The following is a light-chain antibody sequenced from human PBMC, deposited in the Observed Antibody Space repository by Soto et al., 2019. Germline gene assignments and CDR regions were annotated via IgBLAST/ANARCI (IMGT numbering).Light chain of an antibody. CDR3: SSYAGSILYV. CDR2: DVS. CDR1: SSDVGGYEY. Sequence: QSVLTQPASVSGSPGQSITISCTETSSDVGGYEYVSWHQQYPGKAPKLIIYDVSKRPSGVPDRFLGSKSGSTASLTVSGLQEEDEADYYCSSYAGSILYVFGTGTQLTVL. V-gene: IGLV2-8*01. J-gene: IGLJ1*01.